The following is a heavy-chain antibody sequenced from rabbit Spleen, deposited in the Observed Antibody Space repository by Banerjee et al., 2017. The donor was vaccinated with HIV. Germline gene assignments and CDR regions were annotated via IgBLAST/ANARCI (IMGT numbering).Heavy chain of an antibody. V-gene: IGHV1S40*01. D-gene: IGHD8-1*01. CDR1: GFTLSSGYY. CDR3: ARDTGSSFSSYGMDL. CDR2: IYGGSGDST. Sequence: QSLEESGGDLVQPGASLTLSCTASGFTLSSGYYICWVRQAPGKGLECIACIYGGSGDSTWYASWAKGRFTISKTSSTTVTLQMTSLTVADTATYFCARDTGSSFSSYGMDLWGQGTLVTVS. J-gene: IGHJ6*01.